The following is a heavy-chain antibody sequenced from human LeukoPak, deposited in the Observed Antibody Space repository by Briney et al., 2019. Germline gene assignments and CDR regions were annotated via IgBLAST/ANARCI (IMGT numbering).Heavy chain of an antibody. Sequence: PGGSLRLSCAAFGFTFSDYYMSWIRQAPGKGLEWVSYISSSGNTIYYADSVKGRFTISRDNAKNSLYLQMNSLRAEDTAVYYCARDHARAGYVHEPYFDYWGQGTLVTVSA. D-gene: IGHD5-12*01. CDR3: ARDHARAGYVHEPYFDY. CDR1: GFTFSDYY. V-gene: IGHV3-11*01. J-gene: IGHJ4*02. CDR2: ISSSGNTI.